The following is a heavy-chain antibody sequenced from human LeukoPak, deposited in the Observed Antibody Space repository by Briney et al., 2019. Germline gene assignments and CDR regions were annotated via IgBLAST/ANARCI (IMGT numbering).Heavy chain of an antibody. V-gene: IGHV5-51*01. CDR3: ASRYSSSYAGFDI. J-gene: IGHJ3*02. CDR1: GYSFTSYW. Sequence: GESLKISCKGSGYSFTSYWIGWVRQMPGKGLEWMGIIYPGDSDTRYSPSFQGQVTISADKSISTAYLQWSSLKASDTAIYYCASRYSSSYAGFDIWGQGTMVTVSS. D-gene: IGHD6-6*01. CDR2: IYPGDSDT.